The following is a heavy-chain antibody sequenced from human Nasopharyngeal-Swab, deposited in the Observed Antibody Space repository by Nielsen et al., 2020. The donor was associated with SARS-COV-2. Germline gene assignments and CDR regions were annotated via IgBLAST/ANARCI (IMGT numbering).Heavy chain of an antibody. V-gene: IGHV3-7*01. J-gene: IGHJ5*02. CDR2: IKQDGSEK. D-gene: IGHD2-2*01. Sequence: GGSLRLSCAASGSTFSSYWMSWVRQAPGKGLEWVANIKQDGSEKYYVDSVKGRFTISRDNAKNSLYLQMNSLRAEDTAVYYCARESPKYCSSTSCYYNWFDPWGQGTLVTVSS. CDR1: GSTFSSYW. CDR3: ARESPKYCSSTSCYYNWFDP.